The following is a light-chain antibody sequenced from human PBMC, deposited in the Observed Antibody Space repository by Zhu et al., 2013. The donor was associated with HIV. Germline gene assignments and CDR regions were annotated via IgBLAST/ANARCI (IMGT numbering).Light chain of an antibody. Sequence: EIVMTQSPATLSVSPGERATLSCRASQSVSSNLAWYQQKPGQAPRLLIYGASNRAAGVPARFSGSGSGTDFTLTISSLEPEDFAVYYCQHRSSWSLTSVGGT. CDR1: QSVSSN. V-gene: IGKV3-11*01. CDR3: QHRSSWSLT. CDR2: GAS. J-gene: IGKJ4*01.